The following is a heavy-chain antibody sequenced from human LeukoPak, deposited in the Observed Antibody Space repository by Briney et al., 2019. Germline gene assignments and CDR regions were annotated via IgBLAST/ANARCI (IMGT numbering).Heavy chain of an antibody. D-gene: IGHD3-22*01. CDR2: IIPIFGTA. Sequence: SVKVSCKASGGTFSSYAISWVRQAPGQGLEWMGGIIPIFGTANYAQKFQGRVTITADGSTSTAYMELSSLRSEDTAVYYCARALHYYDSSGYSHGWFDPWGQGTLVTVSS. CDR3: ARALHYYDSSGYSHGWFDP. V-gene: IGHV1-69*13. CDR1: GGTFSSYA. J-gene: IGHJ5*02.